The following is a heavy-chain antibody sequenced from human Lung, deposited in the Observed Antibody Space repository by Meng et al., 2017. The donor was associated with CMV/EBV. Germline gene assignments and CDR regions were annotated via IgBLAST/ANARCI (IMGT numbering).Heavy chain of an antibody. CDR2: ISGSGGST. J-gene: IGHJ4*02. D-gene: IGHD6-6*01. V-gene: IGHV3-23*01. CDR1: GFTLSSYA. Sequence: SCAASGFTLSSYAMSWVRQAPGKGLEWVSAISGSGGSTYYADSVKGRFTISRDNSKNTLYLQMNSLRAEDTAVYYRARQLGLFDYWGQGTVVPVSS. CDR3: ARQLGLFDY.